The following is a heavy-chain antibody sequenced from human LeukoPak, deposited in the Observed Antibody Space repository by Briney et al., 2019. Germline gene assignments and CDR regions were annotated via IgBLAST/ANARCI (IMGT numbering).Heavy chain of an antibody. J-gene: IGHJ4*02. D-gene: IGHD6-19*01. CDR1: GGSISSYY. Sequence: SETLSLTCTVSGGSISSYYWSWLRQPPGKGLEWIGYIYYSGSTNYNPSLKSRVTISVDTSKNQFSLKLSSVTAADTAVYYCASSLVGRWLAPQLYFDYWGQGTLVTVSS. CDR3: ASSLVGRWLAPQLYFDY. CDR2: IYYSGST. V-gene: IGHV4-59*01.